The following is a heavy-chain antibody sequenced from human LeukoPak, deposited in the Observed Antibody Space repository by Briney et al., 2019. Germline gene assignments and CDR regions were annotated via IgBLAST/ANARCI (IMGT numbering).Heavy chain of an antibody. CDR3: AKVYYYDSSGYYSGY. V-gene: IGHV1-2*02. CDR1: GYTFTGYY. Sequence: ASVKVSCKASGYTFTGYYMHWVRQAPGQGLEWMGWINPNSGGTNYAQKFQGRVTMTRDTSISTAYMELSRLRSDDTAVYYCAKVYYYDSSGYYSGYWGQGTLVTVSS. D-gene: IGHD3-22*01. J-gene: IGHJ4*02. CDR2: INPNSGGT.